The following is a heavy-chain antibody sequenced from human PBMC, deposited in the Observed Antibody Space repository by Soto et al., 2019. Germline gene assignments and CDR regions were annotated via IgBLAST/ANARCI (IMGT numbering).Heavy chain of an antibody. Sequence: QVQLQESGPGLVKPSVTLSLTCTVSVDSVSSYKWSWIRQTPGKGLEWIGYIDNNGGTSYNPSLRSRVTMSVDTSTKQFSLRLNSVTAADTAVYYGVRQGFGALHGLVDVWGQGTTVTVSS. CDR2: IDNNGGT. CDR1: VDSVSSYK. CDR3: VRQGFGALHGLVDV. V-gene: IGHV4-59*08. J-gene: IGHJ6*02. D-gene: IGHD3-10*01.